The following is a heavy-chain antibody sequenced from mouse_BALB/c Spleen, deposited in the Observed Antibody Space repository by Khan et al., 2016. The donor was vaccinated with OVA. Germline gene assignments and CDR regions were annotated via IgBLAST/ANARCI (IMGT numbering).Heavy chain of an antibody. D-gene: IGHD2-5*01. Sequence: VQLQQSGAELAKPGASVKMSCTASGYTFTAYWMHWIKQRPGQGLEWIGYINPTSGYTDYNQKFKDKATLTADKSSSTAYMQLSSLTSDDSAVYYCARDSIDYWGQGPALTVSS. V-gene: IGHV1-7*01. CDR1: GYTFTAYW. CDR3: ARDSIDY. J-gene: IGHJ2*01. CDR2: INPTSGYT.